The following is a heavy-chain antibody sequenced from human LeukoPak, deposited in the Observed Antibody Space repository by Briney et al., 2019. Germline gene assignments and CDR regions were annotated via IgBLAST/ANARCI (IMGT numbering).Heavy chain of an antibody. D-gene: IGHD5-24*01. J-gene: IGHJ6*02. Sequence: GESLKISCKGSGYSFTSYWIGWVRQMPGKGLGWMGIIYPGDSDTRYSPSFQGQVTISADKSISTAYLQWSSLKASDTAMYYCARLKGASVATRKYYYYGMDVWGQGTTVTVSS. CDR1: GYSFTSYW. V-gene: IGHV5-51*01. CDR2: IYPGDSDT. CDR3: ARLKGASVATRKYYYYGMDV.